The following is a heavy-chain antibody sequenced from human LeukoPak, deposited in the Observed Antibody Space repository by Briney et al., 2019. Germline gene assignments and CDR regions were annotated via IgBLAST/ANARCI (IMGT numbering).Heavy chain of an antibody. D-gene: IGHD1-14*01. J-gene: IGHJ4*02. CDR2: INHSGTC. Sequence: SETLSLTCAVQRGSLSGSFWTWLRQPPGKGLEWIGEINHSGTCNYSPSLKSRVTISADTSKNQFSLNLTSVTAADTAVYYCARGLVRPARPFDSWGQGTVVTVSS. CDR3: ARGLVRPARPFDS. V-gene: IGHV4-34*01. CDR1: RGSLSGSF.